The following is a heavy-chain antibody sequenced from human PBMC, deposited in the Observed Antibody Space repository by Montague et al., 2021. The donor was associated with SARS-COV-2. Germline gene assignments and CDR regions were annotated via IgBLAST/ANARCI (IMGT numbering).Heavy chain of an antibody. Sequence: SETLSLTCTVSGGSISSSNYYWDWIRQPPGKGLEWIVSIYDSGSTYYNPSLKSRVTISVDTSKNHFSLKLSSATAADTAVYYCARRGRKLLPVATTVGGFDIWGQGTMVTVSS. CDR3: ARRGRKLLPVATTVGGFDI. CDR2: IYDSGST. D-gene: IGHD5-12*01. CDR1: GGSISSSNYY. J-gene: IGHJ3*02. V-gene: IGHV4-39*02.